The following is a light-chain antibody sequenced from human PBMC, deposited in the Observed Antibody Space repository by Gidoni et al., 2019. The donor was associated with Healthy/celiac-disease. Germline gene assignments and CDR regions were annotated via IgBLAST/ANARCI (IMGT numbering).Light chain of an antibody. CDR3: QQYGSSPLT. Sequence: SQSVSSSYLAWYQQKPGQAPRLLIYGASSRATGIPDRFSGSGSGTDFTLTISRLKPEDFAVYYCQQYGSSPLTFGQGTRLEIK. V-gene: IGKV3-20*01. J-gene: IGKJ5*01. CDR1: QSVSSSY. CDR2: GAS.